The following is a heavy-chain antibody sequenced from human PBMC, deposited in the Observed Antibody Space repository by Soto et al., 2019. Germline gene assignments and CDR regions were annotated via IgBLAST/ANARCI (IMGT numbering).Heavy chain of an antibody. CDR2: INPNNGGT. CDR1: GYTFTGYY. Sequence: QVQLVQSGAEVKKSGASVMVSCKASGYTFTGYYIHWVRHTPGQGLEWMGWINPNNGGTNYVQKFQGRVTMTRDTSISTAYMELRRLTSDDTAVYYCARDLPRVGTTTWDYWGQGTLVTVSS. D-gene: IGHD1-26*01. J-gene: IGHJ4*02. V-gene: IGHV1-2*02. CDR3: ARDLPRVGTTTWDY.